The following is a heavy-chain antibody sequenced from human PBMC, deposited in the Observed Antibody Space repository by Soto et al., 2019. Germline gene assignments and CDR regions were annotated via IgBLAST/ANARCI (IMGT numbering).Heavy chain of an antibody. J-gene: IGHJ4*02. CDR2: ISYDGSNK. D-gene: IGHD3-3*01. CDR3: AGDEGDFWSGGIDY. V-gene: IGHV3-30-3*01. Sequence: QVQLVESGGGVVQPGRSLRLSCAASGFTFSSYAMHWVRQAPGKGLEWVAVISYDGSNKYYAEFVKGRFTISRDNSKNTLYLEMKSVRAEDTAVYYCAGDEGDFWSGGIDYWGQGTLVTVSS. CDR1: GFTFSSYA.